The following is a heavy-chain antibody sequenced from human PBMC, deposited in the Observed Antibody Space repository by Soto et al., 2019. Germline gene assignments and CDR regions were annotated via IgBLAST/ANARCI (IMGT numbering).Heavy chain of an antibody. Sequence: ASVKVSCKASGNTVPNYAIHWVRQAPGQRLEWMGWINGGNGNTYYSEQFQGRVTFTRDTSAGTVYMQLSSLRSEDTAVYYCARSPDPGAFDIWGQGTMVTVSS. CDR3: ARSPDPGAFDI. CDR2: INGGNGNT. V-gene: IGHV1-3*01. CDR1: GNTVPNYA. J-gene: IGHJ3*02.